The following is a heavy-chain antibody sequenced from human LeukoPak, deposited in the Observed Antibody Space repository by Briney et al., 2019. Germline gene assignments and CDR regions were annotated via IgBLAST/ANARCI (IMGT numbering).Heavy chain of an antibody. D-gene: IGHD3-10*01. CDR1: GYSISSGFY. Sequence: SETLSLTCTVSGYSISSGFYWGWIRQPPGKGLECIGSIYHSGSTYYNPSLKSRVTISVDTSKNQFSLKLSSVTAADTAVYYCARLGRHGLRGVLWFGEYTTFDYWGQGTLVTVSS. J-gene: IGHJ4*02. CDR2: IYHSGST. V-gene: IGHV4-38-2*02. CDR3: ARLGRHGLRGVLWFGEYTTFDY.